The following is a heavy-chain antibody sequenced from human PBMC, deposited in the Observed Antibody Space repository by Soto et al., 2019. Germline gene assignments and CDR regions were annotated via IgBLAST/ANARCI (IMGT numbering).Heavy chain of an antibody. V-gene: IGHV1-18*01. CDR1: GYTFTSYG. Sequence: ASVKVSCKASGYTFTSYGISWVRQAPGQGLEWMGWISAYNGNTNYAQKLQGRVTMTTDTSTSTAYMELRSLRSDDTAVYYFARGFGIVVVPVAIGLVAAADYYYYGMDVWGQGTTVTAP. CDR3: ARGFGIVVVPVAIGLVAAADYYYYGMDV. J-gene: IGHJ6*02. CDR2: ISAYNGNT. D-gene: IGHD2-2*01.